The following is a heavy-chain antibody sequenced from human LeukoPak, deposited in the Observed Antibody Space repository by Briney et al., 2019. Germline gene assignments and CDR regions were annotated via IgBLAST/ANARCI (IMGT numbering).Heavy chain of an antibody. J-gene: IGHJ4*02. Sequence: GRSLRLSCAASGFTFSSYGMHWVRQAPGKGLEWVAVIWYDGSNKYYADSVKGRFTISRDNSKNTLYLQMNSLRAEDTAVYYCAKGHRYCSSTSCYADDYWGQGTLVTVSS. CDR3: AKGHRYCSSTSCYADDY. CDR1: GFTFSSYG. V-gene: IGHV3-33*06. CDR2: IWYDGSNK. D-gene: IGHD2-2*01.